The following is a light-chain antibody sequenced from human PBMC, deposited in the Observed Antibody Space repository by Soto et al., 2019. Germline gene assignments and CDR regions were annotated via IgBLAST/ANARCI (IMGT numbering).Light chain of an antibody. Sequence: SVLTQPPSASGTPGQRVTISCSGSSSNIGSNTVNWYQQLPGTAPKLLIYSNNQRPSAVPDRFAGSTSGTSASLAIRGLQSEDEADYYCAAWDDSLNARVFGGGTQLTVL. CDR3: AAWDDSLNARV. CDR1: SSNIGSNT. CDR2: SNN. J-gene: IGLJ3*02. V-gene: IGLV1-44*01.